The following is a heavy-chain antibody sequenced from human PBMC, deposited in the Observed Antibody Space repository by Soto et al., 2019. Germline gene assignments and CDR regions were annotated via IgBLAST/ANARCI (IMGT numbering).Heavy chain of an antibody. CDR2: IDPSDSYT. CDR1: GYSFTIYW. V-gene: IGHV5-10-1*01. D-gene: IGHD5-12*01. CDR3: ARHQRGYSGYDHY. Sequence: GESMKISCNGSGYSFTIYWISWVRQMPGKGLEWMGRIDPSDSYTNYSPSFQGHVTISADKSISTAYLQWSSLKASDTAMYYCARHQRGYSGYDHYWGQGTLVTVSS. J-gene: IGHJ4*02.